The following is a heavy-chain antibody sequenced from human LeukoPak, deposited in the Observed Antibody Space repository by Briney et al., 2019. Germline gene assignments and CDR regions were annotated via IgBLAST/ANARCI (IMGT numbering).Heavy chain of an antibody. J-gene: IGHJ6*03. Sequence: SETLSLTCTVSGGSISSSSYYWGWIRQPPGKGLEWIGSIYYSGSTYYNPSLKSRVTISVDTSKNQFSLKLSSVTAADTAVYYCAREVWLLWFGSYYYYMDVWGKGTTVTVSS. CDR2: IYYSGST. V-gene: IGHV4-39*07. CDR1: GGSISSSSYY. D-gene: IGHD3-10*01. CDR3: AREVWLLWFGSYYYYMDV.